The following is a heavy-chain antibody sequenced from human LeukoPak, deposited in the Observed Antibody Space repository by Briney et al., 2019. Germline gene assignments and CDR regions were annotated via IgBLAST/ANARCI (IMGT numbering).Heavy chain of an antibody. CDR1: GFTFGDYA. D-gene: IGHD3-10*01. V-gene: IGHV3-23*01. J-gene: IGHJ4*02. CDR3: ARASWVSDPDAVR. Sequence: AGGSLRLSCTASGFTFGDYAMSWVRQAPARGPEWVSSLRGNDETFYADSVKGRFTLSRDDSRNTVYLQLNNLRVEDTAIYYCARASWVSDPDAVRWGQGTQVTVSS. CDR2: LRGNDET.